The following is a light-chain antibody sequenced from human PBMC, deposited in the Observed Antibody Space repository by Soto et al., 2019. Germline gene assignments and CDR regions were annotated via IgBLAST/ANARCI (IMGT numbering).Light chain of an antibody. CDR3: QSYDSSLSGGV. Sequence: QSALTQRSSVSGAQGQRVTISCTGSSSNIGAGYDVHWYQQLPGTAPKLLIYGNSNRPSGVPDRFSGSKSGTSASLAITGLQAEDEADYYCQSYDSSLSGGVFGTGTKLTVL. V-gene: IGLV1-40*01. CDR2: GNS. CDR1: SSNIGAGYD. J-gene: IGLJ1*01.